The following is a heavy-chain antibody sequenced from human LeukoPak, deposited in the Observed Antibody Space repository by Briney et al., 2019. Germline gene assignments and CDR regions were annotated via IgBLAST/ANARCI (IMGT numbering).Heavy chain of an antibody. CDR1: GGSISSSSYY. CDR2: IYYSGST. Sequence: SETLSLTCTVSGGSISSSSYYWGWIRQPPGKGLEWIGSIYYSGSTYYNPSLKSRVTISVDTSKNQFSLKLSSVTAADTAVHYCATSKWFGIETEYWGQGTLVTVSS. J-gene: IGHJ4*02. V-gene: IGHV4-39*01. D-gene: IGHD3-10*01. CDR3: ATSKWFGIETEY.